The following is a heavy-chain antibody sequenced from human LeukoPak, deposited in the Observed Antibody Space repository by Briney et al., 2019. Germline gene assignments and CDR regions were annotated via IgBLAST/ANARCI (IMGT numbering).Heavy chain of an antibody. CDR3: AKYIMDV. CDR1: GLIFSNYW. V-gene: IGHV3-7*01. Sequence: GGSLRLSCAASGLIFSNYWMMWVRQAPGKGPEWVANIKEDGSEIYYVDSVKGRFTVSRDNAKNSLYLQMNSLRIEDTAVYYCAKYIMDVWGQGTTVTVSS. J-gene: IGHJ6*02. CDR2: IKEDGSEI. D-gene: IGHD5-18*01.